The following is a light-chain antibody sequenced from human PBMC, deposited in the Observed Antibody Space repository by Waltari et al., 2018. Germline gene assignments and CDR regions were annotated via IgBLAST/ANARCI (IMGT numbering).Light chain of an antibody. J-gene: IGKJ4*01. V-gene: IGKV4-1*01. CDR1: QSVLYSSNNKNY. CDR2: WAS. Sequence: MGMTQSPDSLAVSLGERATINCKSSQSVLYSSNNKNYLAWYQQKPGQPPKLLIYWASTRESGVPDRFSGSGSGTDFTLTISSLQAEDVAVYYCQQYYSTPTFGGGTKVEIK. CDR3: QQYYSTPT.